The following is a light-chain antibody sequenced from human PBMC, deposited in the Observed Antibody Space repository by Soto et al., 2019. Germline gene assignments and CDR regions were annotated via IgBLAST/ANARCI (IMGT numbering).Light chain of an antibody. J-gene: IGLJ7*01. CDR3: CSYAGSSTSWV. V-gene: IGLV2-23*01. CDR1: SSDAGNYNF. Sequence: QSALTQPASVSGSPGQSITISCTGTSSDAGNYNFVSWYQQHPGKAPKVIIYEDSTRPSGASNRISGSKSGNTASLTISGLQAEDEADYYCCSYAGSSTSWVFGGGTQLTVL. CDR2: EDS.